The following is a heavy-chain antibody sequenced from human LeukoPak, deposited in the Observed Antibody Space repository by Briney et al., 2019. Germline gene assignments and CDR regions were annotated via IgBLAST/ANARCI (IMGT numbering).Heavy chain of an antibody. V-gene: IGHV3-21*01. CDR3: ARALKDCTNGVCYTFGYYYYYMDV. D-gene: IGHD2-8*01. Sequence: GGSLRLSCAASGFTFSSYSMNWVRQAPGKGLEWVSSISSSSSYIYYADSVKGRFTISRDNAKNSLYLQMNSLRAEDTAVYYCARALKDCTNGVCYTFGYYYYYMDVWGKGTTVTVSS. J-gene: IGHJ6*03. CDR2: ISSSSSYI. CDR1: GFTFSSYS.